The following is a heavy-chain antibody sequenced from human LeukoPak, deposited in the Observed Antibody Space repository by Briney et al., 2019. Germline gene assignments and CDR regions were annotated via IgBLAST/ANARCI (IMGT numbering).Heavy chain of an antibody. V-gene: IGHV1-2*06. Sequence: GAPVKVSCKASGYTFTGYYMHWVRQAPGQGLEWMGRINPNSGGTNYAQKFQGRVTRTRDTSISTAYMELSRLRSDDTAVYYCARGPWRIFGYSYGYLDYWGQGTLVTVSS. J-gene: IGHJ4*02. D-gene: IGHD5-18*01. CDR1: GYTFTGYY. CDR2: INPNSGGT. CDR3: ARGPWRIFGYSYGYLDY.